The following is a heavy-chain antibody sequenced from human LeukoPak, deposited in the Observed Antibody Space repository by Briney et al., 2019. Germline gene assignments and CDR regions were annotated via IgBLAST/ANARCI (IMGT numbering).Heavy chain of an antibody. CDR2: INHSGST. CDR3: ARIAETSLLWFGEYTQKYYMDV. J-gene: IGHJ6*03. D-gene: IGHD3-10*01. CDR1: GGSFSGYY. Sequence: SETLSLTCAVYGGSFSGYYWSWIRQPPGKGLEWIGEINHSGSTNYNPSLKSRVTISVDTSKNQFSLKLSSVTAADTAVYYCARIAETSLLWFGEYTQKYYMDVWGKGTTVTVSS. V-gene: IGHV4-34*01.